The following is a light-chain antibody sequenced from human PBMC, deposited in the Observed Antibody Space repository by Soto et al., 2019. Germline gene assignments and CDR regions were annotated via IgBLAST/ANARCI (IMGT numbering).Light chain of an antibody. CDR3: QQYSSLPVT. Sequence: ELVMTQSPATPSVSPGERATLSYRASQSVRSKLAWVHQKPGRAPSLLLYGVSTRAADVPVRLSGSRSGTKFNLTISRLEPVDFAVYYCQQYSSLPVTFGPGTKVDIK. CDR1: QSVRSK. V-gene: IGKV3-15*01. CDR2: GVS. J-gene: IGKJ3*01.